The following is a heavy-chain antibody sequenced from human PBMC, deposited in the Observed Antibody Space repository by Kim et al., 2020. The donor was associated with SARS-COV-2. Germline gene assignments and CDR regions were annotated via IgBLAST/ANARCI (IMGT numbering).Heavy chain of an antibody. CDR2: IYYSGST. D-gene: IGHD2-2*01. J-gene: IGHJ5*02. CDR3: ARHWNQRYCSSTSCPGEVDP. Sequence: SETLSLTCTVSGGSISSSCYYWGWIRQPTGKGLEWIGSIYYSGSTYYNPSLKSRVTLSVDTSKNHFSLKLRSVTAADTAVYYCARHWNQRYCSSTSCPGEVDPWGQGTLVPVSS. V-gene: IGHV4-39*01. CDR1: GGSISSSCYY.